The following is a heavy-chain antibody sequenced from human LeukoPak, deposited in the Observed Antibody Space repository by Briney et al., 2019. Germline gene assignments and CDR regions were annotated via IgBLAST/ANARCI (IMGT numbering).Heavy chain of an antibody. CDR2: IYYRGTT. CDR1: GGSISNYY. D-gene: IGHD3-10*01. CDR3: ATSGGDWFDP. V-gene: IGHV4-59*12. J-gene: IGHJ5*02. Sequence: SETLSLTCTVSGGSISNYYWNWIRQPPGKGLEWIGYIYYRGTTNYNPSLKSRVTISVDTSNNQFSLKLNSVTAADTAFYYCATSGGDWFDPWGQGTLVIVSS.